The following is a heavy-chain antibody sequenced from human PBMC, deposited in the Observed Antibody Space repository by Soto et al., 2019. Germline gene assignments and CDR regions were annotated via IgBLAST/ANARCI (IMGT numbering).Heavy chain of an antibody. D-gene: IGHD4-4*01. V-gene: IGHV3-30-3*01. Sequence: SLRLSCTAAGSTFPNYPMHWVRRSPDKGLEWVAVISQDGVTKNSADSVKGRFTISRDNSRNTLYLQMNSLRIEDTAMYYCVRGGYSSSWERLDPWGQGTLVTDSS. CDR1: GSTFPNYP. CDR3: VRGGYSSSWERLDP. CDR2: ISQDGVTK. J-gene: IGHJ5*02.